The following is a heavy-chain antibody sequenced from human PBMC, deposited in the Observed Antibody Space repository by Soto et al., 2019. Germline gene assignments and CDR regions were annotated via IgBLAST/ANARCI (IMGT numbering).Heavy chain of an antibody. V-gene: IGHV4-59*01. CDR2: IYYSGST. Sequence: SETLSLTCTVSGGSISSYYWSWIRQPPGKGLEWIGCIYYSGSTNYNPSLKSRVTISVDTSKNQFSLKLSSVTAADTAVYYCACAYDFWSGPRAGSFDYWGQGTLVTVSS. CDR1: GGSISSYY. CDR3: ACAYDFWSGPRAGSFDY. D-gene: IGHD3-3*01. J-gene: IGHJ4*02.